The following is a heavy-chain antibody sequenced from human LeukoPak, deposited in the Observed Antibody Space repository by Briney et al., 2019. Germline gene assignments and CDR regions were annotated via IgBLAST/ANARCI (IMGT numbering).Heavy chain of an antibody. CDR3: ARHTKVGSKPDAFDI. Sequence: SETLSHTCIVSGGSIRSSSYYWGWIRQPPGKGLEWIGSIYYSGNTYYNPSLKSRVTISVDTSKNEFSLKLSSVTAADTAVYYCARHTKVGSKPDAFDIWGQGAMLTVSS. CDR1: GGSIRSSSYY. V-gene: IGHV4-39*01. J-gene: IGHJ3*02. CDR2: IYYSGNT. D-gene: IGHD1-26*01.